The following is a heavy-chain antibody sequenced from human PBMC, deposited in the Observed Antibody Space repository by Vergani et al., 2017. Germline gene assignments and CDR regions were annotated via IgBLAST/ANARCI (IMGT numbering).Heavy chain of an antibody. CDR2: INHSGST. CDR3: ARVQELYDFWSGYRVRYYYYMDV. J-gene: IGHJ6*03. D-gene: IGHD3-3*01. Sequence: QVQLQQWGAGLLKPSETLSLTCAVYGGSFSGYYWSWIRQPPGKGLEWIGEINHSGSTKYNPSLKGRVTISVDTSKNQFSLQLSSVTAADTAVYYCARVQELYDFWSGYRVRYYYYMDVWGKGTTVTVSS. CDR1: GGSFSGYY. V-gene: IGHV4-34*01.